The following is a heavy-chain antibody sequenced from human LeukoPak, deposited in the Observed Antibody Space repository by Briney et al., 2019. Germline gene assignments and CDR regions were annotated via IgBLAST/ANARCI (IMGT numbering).Heavy chain of an antibody. CDR3: AREFSHYYYGMDV. J-gene: IGHJ6*02. D-gene: IGHD3-3*01. Sequence: SQTLCLACTVSGGSISSGGYYRSWIRQHPGKGLEWIGYIYYSGSTYYNPSLKSRVTISVDTSKNQFSLKLSSVTAADTAVYYCAREFSHYYYGMDVWGQGTTATVSS. CDR2: IYYSGST. V-gene: IGHV4-31*03. CDR1: GGSISSGGYY.